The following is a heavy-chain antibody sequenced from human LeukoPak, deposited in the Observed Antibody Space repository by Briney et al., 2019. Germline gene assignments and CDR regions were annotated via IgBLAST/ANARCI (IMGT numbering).Heavy chain of an antibody. CDR2: IYHTGTA. J-gene: IGHJ4*02. CDR1: GYFISTDYY. Sequence: PSETLSLTCDVSGYFISTDYYWGWIRKPPGKGLEWIGAIYHTGTAYYKPSLKSRVTISVDTSKNQLSLQLTSVTAADTAVYYCARGGGLVAVYFDLWGKGTLVTVSS. CDR3: ARGGGLVAVYFDL. D-gene: IGHD2-15*01. V-gene: IGHV4-38-2*01.